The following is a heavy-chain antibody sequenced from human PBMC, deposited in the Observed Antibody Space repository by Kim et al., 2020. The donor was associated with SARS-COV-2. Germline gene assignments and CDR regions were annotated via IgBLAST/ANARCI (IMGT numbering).Heavy chain of an antibody. CDR2: ISGSGGST. D-gene: IGHD5-12*01. V-gene: IGHV3-23*01. J-gene: IGHJ6*02. Sequence: GGSLRLSCAASGFTFSSYAMSWVRQAPGKGLEWVSAISGSGGSTYYADSVKGRFTISRDNSKNTLYLQMNSLRAEDTAVYYCANQEMATIRAWGMDVWGQGTTVTVSS. CDR1: GFTFSSYA. CDR3: ANQEMATIRAWGMDV.